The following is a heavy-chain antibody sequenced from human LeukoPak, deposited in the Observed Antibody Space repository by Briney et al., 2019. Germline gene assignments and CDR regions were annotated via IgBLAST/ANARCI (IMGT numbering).Heavy chain of an antibody. V-gene: IGHV4-4*07. CDR2: IYSSGTT. CDR3: AREWTRVAESLNSDAFDI. D-gene: IGHD1-14*01. Sequence: SETLSLTCTVSGGSISSYYWSWIRQPAGKGLEWIGRIYSSGTTNYNPSLKGRVTMSVDTSKNQFSLKLSCVAAADTAVYYCAREWTRVAESLNSDAFDIWGQGTMVTVSS. J-gene: IGHJ3*02. CDR1: GGSISSYY.